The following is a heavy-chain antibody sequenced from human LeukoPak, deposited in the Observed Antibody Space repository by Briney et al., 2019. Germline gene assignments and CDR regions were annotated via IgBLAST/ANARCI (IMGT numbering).Heavy chain of an antibody. V-gene: IGHV3-21*01. J-gene: IGHJ4*02. Sequence: GSLRLSRAASGFTFSSYSMNWVRQAPGKGLEWVSSISSSSSYIYYADSVKGRFTISRDNAKNSLYLLMNSLRAEDTAVYYCARESGSGTPFDYWGQGTLVTVSS. D-gene: IGHD3-10*01. CDR3: ARESGSGTPFDY. CDR2: ISSSSSYI. CDR1: GFTFSSYS.